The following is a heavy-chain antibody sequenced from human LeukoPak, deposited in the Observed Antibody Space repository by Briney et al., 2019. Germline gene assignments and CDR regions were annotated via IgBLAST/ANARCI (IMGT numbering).Heavy chain of an antibody. CDR1: GYAFTGYY. Sequence: ASVKVSCKASGYAFTGYYMHWVRQAPGQGLEWMGWINPNSGGTNYAQKFQGRVTLTRDTSISTAYMELSRLRSDDTAVYYCARDSFCGGDCLDYWGQGTLVTVSS. CDR2: INPNSGGT. J-gene: IGHJ4*02. V-gene: IGHV1-2*02. CDR3: ARDSFCGGDCLDY. D-gene: IGHD2-21*01.